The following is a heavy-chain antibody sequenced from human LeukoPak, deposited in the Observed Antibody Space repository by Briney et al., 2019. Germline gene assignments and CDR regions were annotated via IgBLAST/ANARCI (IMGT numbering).Heavy chain of an antibody. CDR3: TSNGGKLSLSHDF. J-gene: IGHJ4*02. CDR2: IKSKTDVGTT. CDR1: GFTFSNAW. D-gene: IGHD3-16*02. Sequence: GGSLRLSCAASGFTFSNAWMSWVRQAPGKGLEWVGRIKSKTDVGTTDYAAPVKGRFSLSRDDSKDTLYLQMSSLKTEDTAIYYCTSNGGKLSLSHDFWGQGTLVTVSS. V-gene: IGHV3-15*07.